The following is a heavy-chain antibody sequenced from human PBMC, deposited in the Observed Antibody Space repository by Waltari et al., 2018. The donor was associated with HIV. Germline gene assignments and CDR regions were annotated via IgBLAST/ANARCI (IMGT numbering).Heavy chain of an antibody. J-gene: IGHJ4*02. Sequence: QVQLQESGPGLVKPSETLSLTCTVSGGSISRYYWSWIRQPPGKGLDWIGYIYYSGCTNYNPSLKSRVTISVDTSKNQFSLKLSSVTAADTAVYYCASGYYYDSSGYSYYFDYWGQGTLVTVSS. CDR2: IYYSGCT. D-gene: IGHD3-22*01. V-gene: IGHV4-59*01. CDR1: GGSISRYY. CDR3: ASGYYYDSSGYSYYFDY.